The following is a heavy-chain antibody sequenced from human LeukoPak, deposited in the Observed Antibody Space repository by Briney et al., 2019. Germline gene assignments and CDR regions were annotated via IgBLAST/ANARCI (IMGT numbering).Heavy chain of an antibody. Sequence: SETLSLTCAVYGGSFSGYYWSWIRQPPGKGLEWIGEINHSGSTNYNPSLKSRVTISVDTSKNQFSLKLSSVTAADTAVYYCARSGYDYVWGSYHLDYYNYYMDVWGKGTTVTISS. CDR1: GGSFSGYY. J-gene: IGHJ6*03. CDR3: ARSGYDYVWGSYHLDYYNYYMDV. CDR2: INHSGST. D-gene: IGHD3-16*02. V-gene: IGHV4-34*01.